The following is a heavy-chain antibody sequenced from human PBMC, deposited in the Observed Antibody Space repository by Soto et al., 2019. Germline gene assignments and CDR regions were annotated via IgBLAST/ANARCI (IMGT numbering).Heavy chain of an antibody. Sequence: QVQLVQSGDEVKKPGASVKVSCKASGYIFVNYGIAWVRQAPGQGLEWMGWISPYNGNTHYATKVQGRLTMTTDTSTSTAYLDLGSLTTDDTAVYYCAMVDKYVTTTPQDVRGQGTTVTVSS. CDR1: GYIFVNYG. CDR2: ISPYNGNT. V-gene: IGHV1-18*01. D-gene: IGHD5-12*01. CDR3: AMVDKYVTTTPQDV. J-gene: IGHJ6*02.